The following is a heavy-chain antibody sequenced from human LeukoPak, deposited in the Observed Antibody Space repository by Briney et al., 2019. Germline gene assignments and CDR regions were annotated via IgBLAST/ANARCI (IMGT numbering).Heavy chain of an antibody. V-gene: IGHV5-51*01. J-gene: IGHJ4*02. CDR2: IYPGDSDT. D-gene: IGHD3-3*01. CDR3: AIGDFWSGYPAPYSDY. Sequence: GESLKISCKGSGYSFTSYWIGWVRQMPGKGLEWMGIIYPGDSDTRYSPSFQGQVTISADKSISTAYLQWSSLKASDTGMYYCAIGDFWSGYPAPYSDYWGQGTLVTVSS. CDR1: GYSFTSYW.